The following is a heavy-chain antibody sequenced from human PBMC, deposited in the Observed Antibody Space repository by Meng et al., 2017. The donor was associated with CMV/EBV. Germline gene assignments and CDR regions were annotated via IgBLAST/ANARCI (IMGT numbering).Heavy chain of an antibody. J-gene: IGHJ4*02. CDR1: TCSRKG. D-gene: IGHD3-22*01. CDR2: IWYDGSNK. CDR3: ARDPYYYDSSGYYYVLDY. Sequence: TCSRKGSRWVRKAPGKGLEWVAVIWYDGSNKYYADSVKGRFTISRDNSKNTLYLQMNSLRAEDTAVYYCARDPYYYDSSGYYYVLDYWGQGTLVTVSS. V-gene: IGHV3-33*01.